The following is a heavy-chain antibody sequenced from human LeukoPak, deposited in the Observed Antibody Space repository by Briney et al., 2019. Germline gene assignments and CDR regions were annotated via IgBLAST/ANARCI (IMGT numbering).Heavy chain of an antibody. V-gene: IGHV3-21*01. CDR3: AREGAYESSGFVLDY. CDR1: GFTFSTYS. Sequence: GGSLRLSCAASGFTFSTYSMNWVRQAPGKGLEWVSSISSSNSYIYYADSVRGRFTISRDNAKNSLFLQMNSLRADDTAVYYCAREGAYESSGFVLDYWGQGALVTVSS. J-gene: IGHJ4*02. D-gene: IGHD3-22*01. CDR2: ISSSNSYI.